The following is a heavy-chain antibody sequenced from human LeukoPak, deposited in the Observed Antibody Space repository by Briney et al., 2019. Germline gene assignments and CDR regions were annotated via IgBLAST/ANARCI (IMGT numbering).Heavy chain of an antibody. V-gene: IGHV3-21*01. CDR2: ISSSSSYI. J-gene: IGHJ6*02. CDR1: GFTFSSYS. Sequence: PGGSLRLSCAASGFTFSSYSMNWVRQAPGKGLEWVSSISSSSSYIYYADSVKGRFTISRDNAKNSLYLQMYSLRAEDTAVYYCARDRRVSYYGMDVWGQGTTVTVSS. CDR3: ARDRRVSYYGMDV. D-gene: IGHD2-8*01.